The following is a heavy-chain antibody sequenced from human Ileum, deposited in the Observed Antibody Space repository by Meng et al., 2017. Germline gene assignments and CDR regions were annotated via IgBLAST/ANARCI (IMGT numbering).Heavy chain of an antibody. CDR1: GYIFTTSG. V-gene: IGHV1-18*01. Sequence: ASVKVPCKTSGYIFTTSGITWVRQAPGQGREWMGWISAYNGKTEYAQKLQGRATMTTDPSTSTVYMEMRSLTSDDTAVYYCARWARGDRSGWPPVVEFWGQGKLV. D-gene: IGHD6-19*01. CDR2: ISAYNGKT. CDR3: ARWARGDRSGWPPVVEF. J-gene: IGHJ4*02.